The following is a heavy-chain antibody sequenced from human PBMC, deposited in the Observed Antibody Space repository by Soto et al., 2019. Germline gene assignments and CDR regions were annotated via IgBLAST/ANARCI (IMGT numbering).Heavy chain of an antibody. D-gene: IGHD3-10*02. V-gene: IGHV1-2*02. Sequence: QVQLVQSGAEVKEPGASVKVSCRTSGYTFTDHYINWVRQAPGQGPEYMGWIHPNSGDTKYTQRLQGRVTMTRDTSISTAYMELRRLTSNDTAVYYCARDLCRQSWKWFGPWGQGNLVTVSS. CDR1: GYTFTDHY. CDR2: IHPNSGDT. CDR3: ARDLCRQSWKWFGP. J-gene: IGHJ5*02.